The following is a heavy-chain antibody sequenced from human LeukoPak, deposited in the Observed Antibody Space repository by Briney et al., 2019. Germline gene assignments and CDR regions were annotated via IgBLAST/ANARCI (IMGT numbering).Heavy chain of an antibody. CDR1: GYRFSTYW. J-gene: IGHJ4*02. CDR3: AGGLTAAAVDY. V-gene: IGHV5-51*01. CDR2: IYPGDSDT. Sequence: GESLKISCKGSGYRFSTYWIGWVRQMPGKGLEWMGIIYPGDSDTRYSPSFQGQVTISADKSISTAYLQWSTLKASDTAMYCCAGGLTAAAVDYWGQGTLVTVSS. D-gene: IGHD6-25*01.